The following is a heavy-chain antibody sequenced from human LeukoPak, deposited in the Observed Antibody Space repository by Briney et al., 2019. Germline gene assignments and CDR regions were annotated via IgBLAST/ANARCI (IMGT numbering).Heavy chain of an antibody. J-gene: IGHJ5*02. CDR2: INHSGST. CDR1: GFTFSSYA. Sequence: GSLRLSCAASGFTFSSYAMSWVRQPPGKGLEWIGEINHSGSTNYNPSLKSRVTISVDTSKNQFSLKLSSVTAADTAVYYCARAPKYSSSPRGWFDPWGQGTLVTVSS. D-gene: IGHD6-6*01. CDR3: ARAPKYSSSPRGWFDP. V-gene: IGHV4-34*01.